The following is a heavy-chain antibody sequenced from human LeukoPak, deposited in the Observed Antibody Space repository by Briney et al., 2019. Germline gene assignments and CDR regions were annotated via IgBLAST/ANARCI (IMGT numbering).Heavy chain of an antibody. CDR2: ISGGGGTT. J-gene: IGHJ4*02. V-gene: IGHV3-23*01. D-gene: IGHD5-12*01. CDR1: GFTFSSYA. CDR3: AKNREGLRSGYDLEDFDY. Sequence: TGGSLRLSCAASGFTFSSYAMSWVRQAPGKGLEWVSAISGGGGTTYYADSVKGPFTISRDNSKNTLFLQMNSLRAEDTAVYYCAKNREGLRSGYDLEDFDYWGQGTLVTVSS.